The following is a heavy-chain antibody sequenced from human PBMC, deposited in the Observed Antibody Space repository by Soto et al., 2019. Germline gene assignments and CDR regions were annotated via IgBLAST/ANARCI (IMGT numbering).Heavy chain of an antibody. CDR1: GGSISSGDYY. V-gene: IGHV4-30-4*01. J-gene: IGHJ4*02. CDR3: ARSSIRDYYFDY. CDR2: IYYSGST. D-gene: IGHD6-6*01. Sequence: PSETLSLTCSVSGGSISSGDYYWSWIRQPPGKGLEWIGYIYYSGSTYYNPSLESRVTISVDTSKNQFSLKLSSVTAADTAVYFCARSSIRDYYFDYWGQGTLVTVSS.